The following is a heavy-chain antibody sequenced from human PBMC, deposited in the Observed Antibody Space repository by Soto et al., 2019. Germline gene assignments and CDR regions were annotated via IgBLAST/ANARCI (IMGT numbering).Heavy chain of an antibody. CDR1: GCSISSGDYY. CDR2: IYYSGST. D-gene: IGHD5-12*01. J-gene: IGHJ5*02. CDR3: ARGGSRGWFAP. Sequence: PSETLSLTCTVSGCSISSGDYYWSWIRQPPGKGLEWIGYIYYSGSTYYNPSLKSRVTISVDTSKNQFSLKLSSVTAADTAVYYCARGGSRGWFAPWGKGTPVTVSS. V-gene: IGHV4-30-4*01.